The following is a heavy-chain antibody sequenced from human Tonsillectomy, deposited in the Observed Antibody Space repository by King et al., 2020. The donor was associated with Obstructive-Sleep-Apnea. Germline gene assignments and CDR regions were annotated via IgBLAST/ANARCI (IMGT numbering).Heavy chain of an antibody. V-gene: IGHV1-24*01. CDR2: FDPYDGET. CDR3: ATVAVVRGVYFDY. J-gene: IGHJ4*02. D-gene: IGHD4-23*01. Sequence: QLVQSGAEVKKPGASVKVSCKVSGYTLTEFSMHWGRQAPGKGLEWMGGFDPYDGETIYAHKFQGRGTMTEDTPTDTAYMELSSLRSEDTAVYYCATVAVVRGVYFDYWGQGTLVTVSS. CDR1: GYTLTEFS.